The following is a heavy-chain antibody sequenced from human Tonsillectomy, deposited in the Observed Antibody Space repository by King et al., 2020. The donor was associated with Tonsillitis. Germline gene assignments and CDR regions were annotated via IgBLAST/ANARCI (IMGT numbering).Heavy chain of an antibody. J-gene: IGHJ4*02. Sequence: EVQLVESGGGLVQPGRSLRLSCTASGFTFSDYSMSWVRQAPGKGLEWVGFIRSKADGWTTEYAASVKGRFTISRDDSKRIAYLQMNSLKTEDTAVYYCMLFDVVGMKAFDYWGQGTLVTVSS. CDR2: IRSKADGWTT. CDR1: GFTFSDYS. D-gene: IGHD3-9*01. V-gene: IGHV3-49*04. CDR3: MLFDVVGMKAFDY.